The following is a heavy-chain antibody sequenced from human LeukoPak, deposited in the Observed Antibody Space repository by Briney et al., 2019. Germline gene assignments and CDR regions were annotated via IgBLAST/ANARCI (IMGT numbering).Heavy chain of an antibody. Sequence: ASVKVSCKASGYTFTGYYMHWVRQAPGQGLEWMGWINPNSGGTNYAQKFQGRVTMTSDTSISTAYMERSRLRSDDTAVYYCARDQVYYDSSGYYYNYFDYWGQGTLVTVSS. CDR1: GYTFTGYY. CDR2: INPNSGGT. D-gene: IGHD3-22*01. V-gene: IGHV1-2*02. CDR3: ARDQVYYDSSGYYYNYFDY. J-gene: IGHJ4*02.